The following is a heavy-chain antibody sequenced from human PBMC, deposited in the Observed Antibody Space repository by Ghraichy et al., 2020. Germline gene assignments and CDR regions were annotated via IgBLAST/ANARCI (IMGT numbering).Heavy chain of an antibody. V-gene: IGHV4-61*01. CDR2: IYYSGST. Sequence: SETLSLTCTVSGGSVSSGSYYWSWIRQPPGKGLEWIGYIYYSGSTNYNPSLKSRVTISVDTSKNQFSLKLSSVTAADTAVYYCAREGCSSTSCPYYYYGMDVWGQGTTVTVSS. CDR3: AREGCSSTSCPYYYYGMDV. CDR1: GGSVSSGSYY. D-gene: IGHD2-2*01. J-gene: IGHJ6*02.